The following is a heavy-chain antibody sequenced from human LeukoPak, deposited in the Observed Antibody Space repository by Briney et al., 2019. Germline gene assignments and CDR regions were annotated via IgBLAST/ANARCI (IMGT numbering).Heavy chain of an antibody. V-gene: IGHV4-34*01. J-gene: IGHJ5*02. CDR1: GGSFSGYY. D-gene: IGHD4-17*01. CDR2: INHSGST. Sequence: SETLSLTCAVYGGSFSGYYWSWVRQPPGKGLEWIGEINHSGSTNYNPSLKSRVTMSLDTSKNQFSLKLSSVTAADTAVYYCATSYGDYLRWFDPWGQGTLVTVSS. CDR3: ATSYGDYLRWFDP.